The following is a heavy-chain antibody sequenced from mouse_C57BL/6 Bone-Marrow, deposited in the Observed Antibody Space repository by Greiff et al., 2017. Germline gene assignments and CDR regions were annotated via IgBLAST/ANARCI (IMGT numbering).Heavy chain of an antibody. Sequence: QVQLQQPGAELVKPGASVKLSCKASGYTFTSYWMHWVKQRPGQGLEWIGMIHPNSGSTNYNEKFKSKATLTVDKSSSTAYMQLSSLTSEDAAVYYCAKRESDYYGSSSYAMDYWGQGTSVTVSS. CDR1: GYTFTSYW. V-gene: IGHV1-64*01. CDR3: AKRESDYYGSSSYAMDY. CDR2: IHPNSGST. J-gene: IGHJ4*01. D-gene: IGHD1-1*01.